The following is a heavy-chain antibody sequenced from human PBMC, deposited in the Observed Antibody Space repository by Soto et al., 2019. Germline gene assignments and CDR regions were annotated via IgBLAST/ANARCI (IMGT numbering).Heavy chain of an antibody. CDR2: IWYDGSNK. CDR1: GFTFSSYG. J-gene: IGHJ3*02. Sequence: QVQLVESGGGVVQPGRSLRLSCAASGFTFSSYGMHWVRQAPGKGLEWVAVIWYDGSNKYYADSVKGRFTISRDNXXNTLYLQRNSLRAEDTAVYYCASAPDIVGIGAFDIWGQGTMVTVSS. V-gene: IGHV3-33*01. CDR3: ASAPDIVGIGAFDI. D-gene: IGHD2-15*01.